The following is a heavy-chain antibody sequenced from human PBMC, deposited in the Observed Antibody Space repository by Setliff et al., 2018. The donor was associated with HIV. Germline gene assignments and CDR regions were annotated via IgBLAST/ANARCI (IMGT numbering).Heavy chain of an antibody. Sequence: SETLSLTCSVSGGSISSGGHYWNWIRQHPGRGLEWIGYISNSGSTYYNPSLKGRLTISVDPSKNHFSLNLTSVTAADTAVYYCARHSPSDYWGQGTLVTVSS. J-gene: IGHJ4*02. CDR2: ISNSGST. CDR1: GGSISSGGHY. CDR3: ARHSPSDY. V-gene: IGHV4-31*03.